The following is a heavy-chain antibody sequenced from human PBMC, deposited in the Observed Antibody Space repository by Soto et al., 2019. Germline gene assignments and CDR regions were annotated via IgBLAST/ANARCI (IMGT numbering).Heavy chain of an antibody. CDR1: GDSVSSNSAA. Sequence: SQTLSLTCAISGDSVSSNSAARNWIRQSPSRGLEWLGRTYYRSKWYNDYAVSVKSRITINPDTSKNQLSLQLNSVTPEDTAVYYCARGVLEYSSSLALPPKTAFDIWGQGTMVTVSS. D-gene: IGHD6-6*01. V-gene: IGHV6-1*01. CDR3: ARGVLEYSSSLALPPKTAFDI. J-gene: IGHJ3*02. CDR2: TYYRSKWYN.